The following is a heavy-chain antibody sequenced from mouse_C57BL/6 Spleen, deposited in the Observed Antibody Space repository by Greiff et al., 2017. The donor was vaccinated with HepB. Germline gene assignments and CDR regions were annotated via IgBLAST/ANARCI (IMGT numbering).Heavy chain of an antibody. CDR3: ARSWNYAMDY. J-gene: IGHJ4*01. CDR2: SFPGDGDT. CDR1: GYAFSSSW. V-gene: IGHV1-82*01. Sequence: VQLVESGPELVKPGASVKISCKASGYAFSSSWMNWVKQRPGQGLEWIGRSFPGDGDTNYNGKFKGTATLTADQSSSTAYMQLSSLASEDSAVYFCARSWNYAMDYWGQGTSVTVSS.